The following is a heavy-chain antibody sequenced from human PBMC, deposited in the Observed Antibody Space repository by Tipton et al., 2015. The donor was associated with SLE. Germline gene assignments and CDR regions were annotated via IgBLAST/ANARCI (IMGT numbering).Heavy chain of an antibody. V-gene: IGHV4-34*03. CDR1: GGSFSGYY. CDR3: AGITMVQGVTP. Sequence: TLSLTCAVYGGSFSGYYWSWIRQPPGKGLEWIGEINHRGSTNYNPSLKSRVTISVDTSKNQFSLKLSSVTAADTAVYYCAGITMVQGVTPWGQGTLVTVSS. J-gene: IGHJ5*02. CDR2: INHRGST. D-gene: IGHD3-10*01.